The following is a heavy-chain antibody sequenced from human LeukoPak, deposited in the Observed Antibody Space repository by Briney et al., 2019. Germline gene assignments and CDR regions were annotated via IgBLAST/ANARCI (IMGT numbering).Heavy chain of an antibody. Sequence: GASVKVSCKSSVGTFSSYAIRWVRQAPGQGLAWVGRIIPFLGRANYAQRFQGRVTITADKSTSTAYMELSSLRSEDTAVYYCARDPSMDPTYYYGSGSSDWGQGTLVTVSS. J-gene: IGHJ4*02. V-gene: IGHV1-69*04. CDR3: ARDPSMDPTYYYGSGSSD. CDR2: IIPFLGRA. CDR1: VGTFSSYA. D-gene: IGHD3-10*01.